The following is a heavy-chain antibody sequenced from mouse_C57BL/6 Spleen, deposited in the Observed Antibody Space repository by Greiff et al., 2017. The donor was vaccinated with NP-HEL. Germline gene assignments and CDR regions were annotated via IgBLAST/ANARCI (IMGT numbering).Heavy chain of an antibody. CDR3: AKKDGSSYGWFAY. Sequence: VKLVESGPGLVQPSQSLSITCTVSGFSLTSYGVHWVRQSPGKGLEWLGVIWRGGSTDYNAAFMSRLSITKDNSKSQVFFKMNSLQADDTAIYYCAKKDGSSYGWFAYWGQGTLVTVSA. D-gene: IGHD1-1*01. V-gene: IGHV2-5*01. J-gene: IGHJ3*01. CDR1: GFSLTSYG. CDR2: IWRGGST.